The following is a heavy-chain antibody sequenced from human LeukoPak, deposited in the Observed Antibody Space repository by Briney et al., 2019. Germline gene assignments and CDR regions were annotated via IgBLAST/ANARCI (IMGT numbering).Heavy chain of an antibody. CDR2: INPNSGGT. CDR1: GYTFTGYY. V-gene: IGHV1-2*06. D-gene: IGHD3-3*01. CDR3: ARGPVTIFGVVIVWFDP. Sequence: ASVKVSCKASGYTFTGYYMHWVRQAPGQGLEWMGRINPNSGGTNYAQKFQGRVTMTRDTSISTAYMELSRLRSDDTAVYYCARGPVTIFGVVIVWFDPRGQGTLVTVSS. J-gene: IGHJ5*02.